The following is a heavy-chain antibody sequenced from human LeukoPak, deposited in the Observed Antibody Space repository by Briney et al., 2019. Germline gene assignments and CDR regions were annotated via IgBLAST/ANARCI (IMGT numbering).Heavy chain of an antibody. D-gene: IGHD2-2*01. J-gene: IGHJ6*03. V-gene: IGHV4-31*03. CDR1: GGSISSGGYY. CDR2: IYYSGST. Sequence: SETLSLTCTVSGGSISSGGYYWSWIRQHPGKGLEWIGYIYYSGSTYYNPSLKSRVTISVDTSKNQFSLKLSSVTAADTVVYYCASRPKNYCSSTSCYADTNPYYYYYMDVWGKGTTVTVSS. CDR3: ASRPKNYCSSTSCYADTNPYYYYYMDV.